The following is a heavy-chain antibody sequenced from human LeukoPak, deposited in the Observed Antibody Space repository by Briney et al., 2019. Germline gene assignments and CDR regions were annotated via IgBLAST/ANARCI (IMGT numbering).Heavy chain of an antibody. V-gene: IGHV1-24*01. J-gene: IGHJ4*02. CDR1: GYTLTELS. CDR2: FDPEDGET. D-gene: IGHD5-18*01. Sequence: APVKVSCKVSGYTLTELSMHWVRQAPGKGLEWMGGFDPEDGETIYAQKFQGRVTMTEDTSTDTAYMELSSLRSEDTAAYYCATGLFFQVDTAMATVPYFDYWGQGTLVTVSS. CDR3: ATGLFFQVDTAMATVPYFDY.